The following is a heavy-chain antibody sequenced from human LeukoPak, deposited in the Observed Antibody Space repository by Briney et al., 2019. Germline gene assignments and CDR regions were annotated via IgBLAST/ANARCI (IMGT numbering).Heavy chain of an antibody. Sequence: GGSLRLSCAASGFTFSSYSMNWIRQAPGRGLEWVSSISSSSSYIYYADSVKGRFTISRDNAKNSLYLQMNSLRAEDTAVYYCARGAVAGTFDYWGQGTLVTVSS. V-gene: IGHV3-21*01. CDR3: ARGAVAGTFDY. CDR1: GFTFSSYS. J-gene: IGHJ4*02. D-gene: IGHD6-19*01. CDR2: ISSSSSYI.